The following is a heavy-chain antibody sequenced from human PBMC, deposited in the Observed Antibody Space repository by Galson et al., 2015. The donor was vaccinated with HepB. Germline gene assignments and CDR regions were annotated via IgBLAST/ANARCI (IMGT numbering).Heavy chain of an antibody. D-gene: IGHD5-18*01. CDR2: ISGDGGST. Sequence: SLRLSCAASGFTFNSHAMAWVRQAPGKGLEWVSGISGDGGSTFYADSVKGRFSISRDNTKNTPSLQMNSLRAEDTALYYCAKGYGLFDSWGQGTLATVSS. J-gene: IGHJ5*01. CDR3: AKGYGLFDS. V-gene: IGHV3-23*01. CDR1: GFTFNSHA.